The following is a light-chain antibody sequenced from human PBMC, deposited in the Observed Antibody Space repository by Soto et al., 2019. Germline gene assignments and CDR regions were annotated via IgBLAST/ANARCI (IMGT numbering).Light chain of an antibody. CDR1: SSNIGTYY. CDR3: AAWCDSRSGSSWM. Sequence: QSVLTQPPSASGTPGQRVTISCSGSSSNIGTYYVYWYQQLPGTAPNLLIYRNDQRPSGVPDRFSGSKSGTSASLAISGLRSEDEADYYCAAWCDSRSGSSWMFGGGTKLTVL. CDR2: RND. V-gene: IGLV1-47*01. J-gene: IGLJ3*02.